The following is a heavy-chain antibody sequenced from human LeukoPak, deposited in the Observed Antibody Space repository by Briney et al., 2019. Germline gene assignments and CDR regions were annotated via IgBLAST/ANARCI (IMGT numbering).Heavy chain of an antibody. CDR3: ARFTCSGGSCYALDY. CDR1: GYTFTGYY. D-gene: IGHD2-15*01. Sequence: ASVKVSCKASGYTFTGYYMHWVRQAPGQGLEWMGRIIPILGIANYAQKFQGRVTITRDTSASTAYTELSSLRSEDTAVYYCARFTCSGGSCYALDYWGQGTLVTVSS. J-gene: IGHJ4*02. CDR2: IIPILGIA. V-gene: IGHV1-69*02.